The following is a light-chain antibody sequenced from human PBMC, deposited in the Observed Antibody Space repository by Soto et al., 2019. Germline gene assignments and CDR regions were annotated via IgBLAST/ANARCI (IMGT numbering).Light chain of an antibody. CDR3: SSYTTSGTPV. Sequence: QSALTQPPSASGSPGQAVTISCTGTSSDIGGYDFVSWYQVRPGEAPQLIIYNVNGRPSGVPRRFSGSKSGNTASLTISGLQAEDEGDYFCSSYTTSGTPVFGGGTKLTVL. J-gene: IGLJ3*02. CDR1: SSDIGGYDF. V-gene: IGLV2-8*01. CDR2: NVN.